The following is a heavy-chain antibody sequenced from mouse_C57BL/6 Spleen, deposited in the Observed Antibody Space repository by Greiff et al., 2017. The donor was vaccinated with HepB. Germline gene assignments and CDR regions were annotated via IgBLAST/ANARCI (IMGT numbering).Heavy chain of an antibody. V-gene: IGHV3-6*01. D-gene: IGHD2-4*01. J-gene: IGHJ2*01. CDR3: AREDYDYGFGY. Sequence: EVKLVESGPGLVKPSQSLSLTCSVTGYSITSGYYWNWIRQFPGNKLEWMGYISYDGSNNYNPSLKNRISITRDTSKNQFFLKLNSVTTEDTATYYCAREDYDYGFGYWGQGTTLTVSS. CDR2: ISYDGSN. CDR1: GYSITSGYY.